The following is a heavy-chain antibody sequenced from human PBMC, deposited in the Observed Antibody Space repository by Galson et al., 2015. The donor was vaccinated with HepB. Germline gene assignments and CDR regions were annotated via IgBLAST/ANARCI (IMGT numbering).Heavy chain of an antibody. CDR1: GFTFSSHA. D-gene: IGHD2-21*02. CDR2: IKKSGSGT. Sequence: SLRLSCAASGFTFSSHAMSWARLAHGKGLELVSIIKKSGSGTYYVDPVKGQFTISRDNSRNTLYLQMNTLIAEDTAVYYCAKYSPSRKCGGDCNGPSFWGQGTLVTVSS. J-gene: IGHJ4*02. CDR3: AKYSPSRKCGGDCNGPSF. V-gene: IGHV3-23*05.